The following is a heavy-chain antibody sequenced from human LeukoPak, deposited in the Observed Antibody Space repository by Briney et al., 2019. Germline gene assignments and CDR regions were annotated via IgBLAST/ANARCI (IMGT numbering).Heavy chain of an antibody. CDR3: SSQISRGGN. V-gene: IGHV3-74*01. CDR1: GFSFSTYW. Sequence: GGSLRLSCAASGFSFSTYWMHWVRQVPGKGPEWVSHITSDGSSTNYADSVKGRFTISRDNAKNTLYLQMNSLRAEDTAVYYCSSQISRGGNWGQGTLVTVSS. J-gene: IGHJ4*02. D-gene: IGHD3-16*01. CDR2: ITSDGSST.